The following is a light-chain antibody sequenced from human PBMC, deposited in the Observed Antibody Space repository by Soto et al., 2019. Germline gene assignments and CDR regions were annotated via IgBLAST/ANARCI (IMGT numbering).Light chain of an antibody. CDR3: HQYESIPFT. CDR2: GVS. V-gene: IGKV3-20*01. Sequence: IVLTQSPVTLSSSPGERATLSCRASQSFTYTYLAWYQQKPGRSPRLLDYGVSARAAGISDRFSGSGSGTDFTLTINRLDPEDSAIYYYHQYESIPFTFGQGTKLEIK. CDR1: QSFTYTY. J-gene: IGKJ2*01.